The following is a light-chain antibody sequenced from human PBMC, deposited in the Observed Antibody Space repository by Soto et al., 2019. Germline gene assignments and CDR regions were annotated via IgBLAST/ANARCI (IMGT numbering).Light chain of an antibody. V-gene: IGKV1-6*01. CDR3: LLDYAYFWA. J-gene: IGKJ1*01. CDR1: QGIRSA. Sequence: AIQVTHSQSSLSASLLDRVTIXSLTSQGIRSALGWYQQKPGKVPKLLIYAASTLQSGVPSRFSGSGSGRDFTLTISSLQPEDFATYYCLLDYAYFWAFGQGTKVDIK. CDR2: AAS.